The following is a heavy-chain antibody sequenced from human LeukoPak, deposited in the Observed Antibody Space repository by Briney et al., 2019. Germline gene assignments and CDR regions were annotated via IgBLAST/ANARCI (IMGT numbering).Heavy chain of an antibody. Sequence: PSETLSLTCAVSGGPISSSSNYWGRIRQHPGKGLEWIGGFYYSGSTYYNPSLKSRVTISVDTSKNRFSLKLSSVTAADTAVYYCASKQRGEYCSGGGCYLGDAFDIWGQGTMVTVSS. CDR2: FYYSGST. J-gene: IGHJ3*02. CDR1: GGPISSSSNY. CDR3: ASKQRGEYCSGGGCYLGDAFDI. V-gene: IGHV4-39*01. D-gene: IGHD2-15*01.